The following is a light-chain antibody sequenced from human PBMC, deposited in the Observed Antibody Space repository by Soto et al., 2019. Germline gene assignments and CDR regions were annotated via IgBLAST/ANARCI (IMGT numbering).Light chain of an antibody. CDR1: SSNIGAGYD. CDR3: QSYDSSLSGSV. Sequence: QFVLTQPPSVSGAPRQRVTISCTGSSSNIGAGYDVHWYQQLPGTAPKLLIYGNTNRPSGVPDRFSGSKSGTSASLAVTGLQAEDEADYYCQSYDSSLSGSVFGGGTKLTVL. CDR2: GNT. J-gene: IGLJ2*01. V-gene: IGLV1-40*01.